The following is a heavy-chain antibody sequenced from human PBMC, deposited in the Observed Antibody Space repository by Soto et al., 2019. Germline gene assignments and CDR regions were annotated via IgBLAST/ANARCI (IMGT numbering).Heavy chain of an antibody. CDR1: GYSFTSYA. J-gene: IGHJ4*02. CDR2: INAGNGNT. V-gene: IGHV1-3*05. D-gene: IGHD6-19*01. Sequence: QVQLVQSGAEEKKPGASVKVSCKASGYSFTSYAMHWVRQAPGQRLEWMGWINAGNGNTKYSQKXXGXXTITRDTSASPAYMELSSLRSEDTAMYYCARAVAVPASCDYWGQGTLVTVSS. CDR3: ARAVAVPASCDY.